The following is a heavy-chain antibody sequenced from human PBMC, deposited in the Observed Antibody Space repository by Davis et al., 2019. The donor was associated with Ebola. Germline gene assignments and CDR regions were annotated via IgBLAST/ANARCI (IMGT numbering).Heavy chain of an antibody. CDR2: INPSGGST. V-gene: IGHV1-46*01. Sequence: ASGYTFTSYYMHWVRQAPGQGLEWMGIINPSGGSTSYAQKFQGRVTMTRDTSTSTVYMELSSLRSEDTAVYYCARDPDDIVVVVAARGAYYFDYWGQGTLVTVSS. J-gene: IGHJ4*02. CDR1: GYTFTSYY. CDR3: ARDPDDIVVVVAARGAYYFDY. D-gene: IGHD2-15*01.